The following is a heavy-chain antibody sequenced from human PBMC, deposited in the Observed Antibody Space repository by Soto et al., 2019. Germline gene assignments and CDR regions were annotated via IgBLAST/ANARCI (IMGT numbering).Heavy chain of an antibody. J-gene: IGHJ4*02. CDR2: IYYSGST. V-gene: IGHV4-39*01. Sequence: SETLSLTCTVSGGSISSSSYYWGWIRQPPGKGLEWIGSIYYSGSTYYNPSLKSRVTISVDTSKNQFSRKLSSVTAADTAVYYCARHWESDRDRTPYYFDYWGQGTLVTVSS. CDR3: ARHWESDRDRTPYYFDY. CDR1: GGSISSSSYY. D-gene: IGHD1-26*01.